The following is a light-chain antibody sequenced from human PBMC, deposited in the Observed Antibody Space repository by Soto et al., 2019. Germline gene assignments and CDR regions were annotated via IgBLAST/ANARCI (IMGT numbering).Light chain of an antibody. CDR3: QQYGSSPLLT. CDR1: QSVSSSY. Sequence: IVLTQSPGTLSLSPGERATLSCRASQSVSSSYLAWYQQKPGQAPRLLIYGASSRATGIPDRFSGSGSGTDVTLTISRLEPDDFGVYYCQQYGSSPLLTFGPGTKVDIK. J-gene: IGKJ3*01. CDR2: GAS. V-gene: IGKV3-20*01.